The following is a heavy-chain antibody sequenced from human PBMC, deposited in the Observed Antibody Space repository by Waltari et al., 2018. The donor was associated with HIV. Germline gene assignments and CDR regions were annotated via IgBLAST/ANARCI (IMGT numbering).Heavy chain of an antibody. D-gene: IGHD1-26*01. Sequence: QVQLEQSGAAVKKPGASVKVSCKASGYTFTSYDIFWVRQATGQGLEWMGWMNPHRGTTAYAQKFQGRVTMTRNTSITTAYMELSSLRSEDTAVYYCARVRRPSGSYYPSYWGQGTLVTVSS. V-gene: IGHV1-8*01. CDR1: GYTFTSYD. CDR2: MNPHRGTT. CDR3: ARVRRPSGSYYPSY. J-gene: IGHJ4*02.